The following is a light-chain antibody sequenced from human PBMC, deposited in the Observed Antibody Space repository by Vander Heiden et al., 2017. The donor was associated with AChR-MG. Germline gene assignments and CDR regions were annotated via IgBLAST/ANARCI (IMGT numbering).Light chain of an antibody. CDR1: SSDVGIYNL. CDR2: EVS. Sequence: QSALTQPASVSGSPGQSITISCTGTSSDVGIYNLVSWYQQHPGKAPKVMIYEVSKRPSGVSNRFSGSKSGNTASLTISGLQAEDEADYYCCSYAGSSTLVFGGGTKLT. CDR3: CSYAGSSTLV. V-gene: IGLV2-23*02. J-gene: IGLJ3*02.